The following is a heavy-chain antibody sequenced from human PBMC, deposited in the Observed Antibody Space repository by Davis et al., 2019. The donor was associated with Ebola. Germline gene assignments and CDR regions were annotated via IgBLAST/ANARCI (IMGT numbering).Heavy chain of an antibody. D-gene: IGHD2-21*01. CDR1: GDTVSNNKAT. CDR3: AAMVNSSNWFDP. Sequence: LRLSCAISGDTVSNNKATWNWIRQSPSRGLEWLGRTFYRYMWYSDYAVSVRGRITIIADTSNNQVSLQLNSLTPEDTAVYYCAAMVNSSNWFDPWGQGTLVTVSS. V-gene: IGHV6-1*01. J-gene: IGHJ5*02. CDR2: TFYRYMWYS.